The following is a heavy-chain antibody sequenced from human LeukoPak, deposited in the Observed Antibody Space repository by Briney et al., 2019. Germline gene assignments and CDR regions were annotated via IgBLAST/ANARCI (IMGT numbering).Heavy chain of an antibody. J-gene: IGHJ3*02. CDR2: IRYDGSNK. CDR1: GFTFSSYG. V-gene: IGHV3-30*02. Sequence: PGGSLRLSCAASGFTFSSYGMHWVRQAPGKGLEWVAFIRYDGSNKYYADSVKGRFTISRDNSKNTLYLQMNSLRAEDTAVYYCAKDPGSGSYTGLDAFDIWGQGTMVTVSS. CDR3: AKDPGSGSYTGLDAFDI. D-gene: IGHD1-26*01.